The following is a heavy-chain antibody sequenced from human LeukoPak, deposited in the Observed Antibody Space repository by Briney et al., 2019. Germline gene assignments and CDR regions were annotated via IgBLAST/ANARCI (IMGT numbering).Heavy chain of an antibody. CDR3: AIAHSSWGGNWFDP. CDR1: GYTFTSYG. V-gene: IGHV1-18*01. D-gene: IGHD6-13*01. J-gene: IGHJ5*02. CDR2: ISAYNDNT. Sequence: GASVKVSCKASGYTFTSYGISWVRQAPGQGLEWMGNISAYNDNTNYAQKLQGRVTITRNTSIGTAYMELSSLRSEDTAVYYCAIAHSSWGGNWFDPWGQGTLVTVSS.